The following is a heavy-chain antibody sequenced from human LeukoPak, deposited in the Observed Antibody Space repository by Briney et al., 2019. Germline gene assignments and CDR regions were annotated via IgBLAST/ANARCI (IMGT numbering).Heavy chain of an antibody. V-gene: IGHV4-34*01. Sequence: SETLSLTCAVYGGSFRGYYWSWIRQPPGKGPEWIGEINHSGSTNYNPSLKSRVTISVDTSKNQFSLKLSSVTAADTAVYYCARGGQLWFRYYFEYWGQGTLVTVSS. CDR2: INHSGST. J-gene: IGHJ4*02. CDR3: ARGGQLWFRYYFEY. CDR1: GGSFRGYY. D-gene: IGHD5-18*01.